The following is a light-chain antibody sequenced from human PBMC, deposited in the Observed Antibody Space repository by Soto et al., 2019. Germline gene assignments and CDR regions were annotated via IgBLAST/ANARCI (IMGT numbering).Light chain of an antibody. CDR1: QSVSSSY. CDR3: QQYDSSPYI. CDR2: GAS. V-gene: IGKV3-20*01. Sequence: EIVLTQSPGTLSLSPGERATLSCRASQSVSSSYLAWYQQKPGQAPRLLIYGASSRATGIPDRFSGSGSGTDFTLTISRLEPEDFAVYYCQQYDSSPYIFGQGTKLEI. J-gene: IGKJ2*01.